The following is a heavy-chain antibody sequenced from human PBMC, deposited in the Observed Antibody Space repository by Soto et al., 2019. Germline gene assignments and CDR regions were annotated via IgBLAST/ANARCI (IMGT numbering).Heavy chain of an antibody. Sequence: ASVKVSCKASGYSFTGHYMHWVRQAPGQGLEWMGWIDPKSGNTNYAQKLQGRVTMTTDTSTSTAYMELRSLRSDDTAVYYCARGYYSDYWGQGTLVTVSS. CDR3: ARGYYSDY. CDR2: IDPKSGNT. V-gene: IGHV1-18*04. J-gene: IGHJ4*02. CDR1: GYSFTGHY.